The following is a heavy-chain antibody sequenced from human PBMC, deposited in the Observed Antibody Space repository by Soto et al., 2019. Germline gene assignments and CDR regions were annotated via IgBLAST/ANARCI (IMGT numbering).Heavy chain of an antibody. CDR2: INYSGST. Sequence: QVQLQESVPGLVKPSETLSLTCTVSGGSISSYYWSWIRQPPGKGLEWIGYINYSGSTTYNPSLRSRVTISVDTSKNQLSLKLSSVTAADTAVYYCARHVNRGAIFDYWGQGTLVTVSS. CDR1: GGSISSYY. J-gene: IGHJ4*02. CDR3: ARHVNRGAIFDY. V-gene: IGHV4-59*08. D-gene: IGHD3-3*01.